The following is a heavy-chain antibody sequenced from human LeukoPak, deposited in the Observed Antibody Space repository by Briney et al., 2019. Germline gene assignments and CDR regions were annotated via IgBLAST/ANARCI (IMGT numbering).Heavy chain of an antibody. J-gene: IGHJ3*02. CDR3: ARAIMVRGVILHAFDI. D-gene: IGHD3-10*01. Sequence: GXXLRLSCAASGFTVSRNYMMWVRQAPGKGLEWVSVISNDAKTNYADSVKGRLTISKDNSKNKVELQMKSMQAEDTAVYHCARAIMVRGVILHAFDIWGQGTLVTVSS. CDR1: GFTVSRNY. V-gene: IGHV3-66*01. CDR2: ISNDAKT.